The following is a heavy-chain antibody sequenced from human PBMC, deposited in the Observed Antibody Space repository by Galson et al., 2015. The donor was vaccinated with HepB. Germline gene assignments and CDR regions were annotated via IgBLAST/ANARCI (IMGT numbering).Heavy chain of an antibody. J-gene: IGHJ6*02. CDR1: GYNFSSYW. V-gene: IGHV5-10-1*01. CDR3: ARREFRKLGAYFYYYAMDV. D-gene: IGHD3-10*01. CDR2: IDPSDSYT. Sequence: SGAEVKKPGESLRISCKGSGYNFSSYWISWVRQMPGKGLEWMGRIDPSDSYTNYNPSFQGHVTISADKSINTAYLQWSSLKASDSAMYYCARREFRKLGAYFYYYAMDVWGQGTTVTVSS.